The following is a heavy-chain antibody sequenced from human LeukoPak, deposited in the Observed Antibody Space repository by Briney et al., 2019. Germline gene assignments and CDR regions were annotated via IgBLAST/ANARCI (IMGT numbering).Heavy chain of an antibody. J-gene: IGHJ4*02. D-gene: IGHD3-9*01. V-gene: IGHV4-39*01. CDR2: IYYSGST. Sequence: SETLSLTCTVSGGSVSSSIYYWGWIRQPPGKGLEWIGSIYYSGSTTYNPSLKSRVTISVDTSKNQFSLKLTSVTAADTAVYYCANRNDILTGYVFDFWGQGTLVTVSS. CDR1: GGSVSSSIYY. CDR3: ANRNDILTGYVFDF.